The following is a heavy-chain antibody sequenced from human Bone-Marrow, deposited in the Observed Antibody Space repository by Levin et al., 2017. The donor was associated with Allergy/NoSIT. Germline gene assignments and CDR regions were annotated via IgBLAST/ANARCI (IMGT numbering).Heavy chain of an antibody. CDR3: ARPAYTGDLWHFDL. CDR1: GYSFGNYW. J-gene: IGHJ2*01. CDR2: IYAGDSDT. Sequence: EASVKVSCKASGYSFGNYWIGWVRQMPGKGLEWMGIIYAGDSDTRYNPSFQGQVTISVDKSIRTAYLQWGSLKASDTAIYYCARPAYTGDLWHFDLWGRGTPVTVAS. D-gene: IGHD7-27*01. V-gene: IGHV5-51*01.